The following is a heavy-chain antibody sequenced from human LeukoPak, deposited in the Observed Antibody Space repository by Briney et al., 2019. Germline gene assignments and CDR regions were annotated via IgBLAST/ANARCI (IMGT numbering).Heavy chain of an antibody. CDR1: GGSISSGDYY. Sequence: SETLSLTCTVSGGSISSGDYYRSWIRQPPGKGLEWIGYIYYSGSTYYNSSLKSRVTISVDTSKNQFSLKLSSVTAADTAVYYCARVRNAKSDAFDIWGQGTMVTVSS. CDR3: ARVRNAKSDAFDI. V-gene: IGHV4-30-4*08. D-gene: IGHD2-2*01. J-gene: IGHJ3*02. CDR2: IYYSGST.